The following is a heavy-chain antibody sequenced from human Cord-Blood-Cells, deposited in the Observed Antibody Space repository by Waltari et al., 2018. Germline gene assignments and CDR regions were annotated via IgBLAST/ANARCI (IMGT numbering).Heavy chain of an antibody. V-gene: IGHV1-2*02. J-gene: IGHJ4*02. Sequence: QVQLVQSGAEVKKPGASVKVSCKASGYTFTGYYMHWVRQAPGQGLEWMGWVNPNSGSPNDAQKFQGRVTMTRDTSISTADMELGRLRSDVTAVYYCASVDYGGFDYWGQGTLVTVSS. CDR1: GYTFTGYY. CDR2: VNPNSGSP. D-gene: IGHD4-17*01. CDR3: ASVDYGGFDY.